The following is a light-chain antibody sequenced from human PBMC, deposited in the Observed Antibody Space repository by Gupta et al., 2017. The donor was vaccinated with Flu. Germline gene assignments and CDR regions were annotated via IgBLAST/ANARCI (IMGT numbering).Light chain of an antibody. CDR1: QRLLYNTGYNY. J-gene: IGKJ1*01. CDR2: LGS. CDR3: MQALQTPRT. V-gene: IGKV2-28*01. Sequence: DIVMTQSTLSLPVTPGEPASTPCRSSQRLLYNTGYNYFDWYLQKPGQSPQLLIYLGSNRASGIPDRFSGSGSGTDFTLKISRVEAEDVGVYYCMQALQTPRTFGQGTKVEIK.